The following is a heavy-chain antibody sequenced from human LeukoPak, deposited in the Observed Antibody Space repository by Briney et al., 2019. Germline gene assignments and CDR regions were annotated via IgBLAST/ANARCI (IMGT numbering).Heavy chain of an antibody. J-gene: IGHJ6*02. CDR1: GFTLTRFN. Sequence: PGGSLRLSCAASGFTLTRFNVNWVRQAPGKGLELVSSITSSGTYIYYADSVKGRFTISRDNAKNSLYLQMNSLRAEDTAVYYCARPFYYDTNGGEGMDVWGQGTTVTVSS. V-gene: IGHV3-21*01. CDR2: ITSSGTYI. D-gene: IGHD3-22*01. CDR3: ARPFYYDTNGGEGMDV.